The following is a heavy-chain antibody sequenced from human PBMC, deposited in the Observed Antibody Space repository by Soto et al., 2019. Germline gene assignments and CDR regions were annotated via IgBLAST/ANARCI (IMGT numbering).Heavy chain of an antibody. Sequence: SETLSLTCTVSRGSISSNYWSWIRQPPGKGLEWIGYIFHSGSTTYNHSLKSRATMSVDTSKNQFSLNLSSVTAAATAVYYCARVYYDSWSGSSPSNYGMDVWGQGTTVTVSS. D-gene: IGHD3-3*01. CDR3: ARVYYDSWSGSSPSNYGMDV. CDR2: IFHSGST. J-gene: IGHJ6*02. V-gene: IGHV4-59*01. CDR1: RGSISSNY.